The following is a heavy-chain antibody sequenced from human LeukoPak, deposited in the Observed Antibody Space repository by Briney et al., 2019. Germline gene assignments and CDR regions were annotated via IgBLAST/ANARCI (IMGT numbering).Heavy chain of an antibody. J-gene: IGHJ3*02. Sequence: GGSLRLSCAASGFTFSSYAMTWVRQAPGKGLEWISAINGGAYSTSYAESVKGRFTISRDNSKKTLYLQMNSLGAEDTAVYYCARNSSGFKLGDAFDIWGQGTMVTVSS. V-gene: IGHV3-23*01. CDR3: ARNSSGFKLGDAFDI. D-gene: IGHD3-22*01. CDR1: GFTFSSYA. CDR2: INGGAYST.